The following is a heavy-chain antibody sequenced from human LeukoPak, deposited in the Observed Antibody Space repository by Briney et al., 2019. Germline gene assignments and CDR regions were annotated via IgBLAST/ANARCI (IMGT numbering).Heavy chain of an antibody. CDR2: IIPIFGTA. J-gene: IGHJ4*02. CDR1: GGTFSSYA. V-gene: IGHV1-69*13. Sequence: VASVKVSCKASGGTFSSYAISWVRQAPGQGLEWMGGIIPIFGTANYAQKFQGRVTITADESTSTAYMELSSLRSEDTAVYYCARDGSPYYYDSSGFTDYWGQGTLVTVSS. D-gene: IGHD3-22*01. CDR3: ARDGSPYYYDSSGFTDY.